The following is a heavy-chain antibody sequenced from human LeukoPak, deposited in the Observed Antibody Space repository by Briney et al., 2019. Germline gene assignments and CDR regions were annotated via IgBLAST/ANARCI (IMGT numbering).Heavy chain of an antibody. Sequence: ASVKVSCKASGGTFSSSAISWVRQAPGQGLEWMGWISAYNGNTNYAQKLQGRVTMTTDTSTSTAYMELRSLRSDDTAVYYCARDVPYKGFDPWGQGTLVTVSS. D-gene: IGHD3-10*01. V-gene: IGHV1-18*01. CDR1: GGTFSSSA. J-gene: IGHJ5*02. CDR3: ARDVPYKGFDP. CDR2: ISAYNGNT.